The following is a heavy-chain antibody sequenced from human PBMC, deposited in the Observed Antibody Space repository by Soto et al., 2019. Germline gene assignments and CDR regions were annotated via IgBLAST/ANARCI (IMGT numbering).Heavy chain of an antibody. V-gene: IGHV1-46*03. CDR3: ARDYLSRYFDWSTIPTCYGMDV. CDR1: GYTFTSYY. Sequence: WASVKVSCKASGYTFTSYYMHWVRQAPGQGLEWMGIINPSGGSTSYAQKFQGRVTMTRDTSTSTVYMELSSLRSEDTAVYYCARDYLSRYFDWSTIPTCYGMDVWGQGTTVTVSS. CDR2: INPSGGST. D-gene: IGHD3-9*01. J-gene: IGHJ6*02.